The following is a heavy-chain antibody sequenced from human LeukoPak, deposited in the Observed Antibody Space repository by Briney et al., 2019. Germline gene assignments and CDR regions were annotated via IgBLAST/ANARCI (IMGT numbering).Heavy chain of an antibody. J-gene: IGHJ4*02. CDR3: ARDIGAAADCNLDY. CDR2: IGYGGSDT. V-gene: IGHV3-21*01. CDR1: GFTLSSYE. Sequence: PGGSLRLSCTVSGFTLSSYEMTWFRQAPGKGLEWVSSIGYGGSDTHYADSVKGRFTISRDNAKNSLFLQMNSLRAEDTAVYYCARDIGAAADCNLDYWGQGTLVTVSS. D-gene: IGHD6-13*01.